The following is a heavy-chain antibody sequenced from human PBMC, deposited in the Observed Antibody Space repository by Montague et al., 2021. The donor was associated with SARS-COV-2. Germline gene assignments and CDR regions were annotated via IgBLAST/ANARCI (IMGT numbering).Heavy chain of an antibody. J-gene: IGHJ4*02. CDR2: INYSGST. CDR1: GDSMNNYY. V-gene: IGHV4-59*01. D-gene: IGHD6-13*01. Sequence: SETLSLTCTVSGDSMNNYYWSWIRQPPGKGLEWIGYINYSGSTHYNPSLQSRVTLSKDTSKNQFSLRLTSVTAADTAMYFCARAPIYRSSWYAYFDYWGQGTLVTVS. CDR3: ARAPIYRSSWYAYFDY.